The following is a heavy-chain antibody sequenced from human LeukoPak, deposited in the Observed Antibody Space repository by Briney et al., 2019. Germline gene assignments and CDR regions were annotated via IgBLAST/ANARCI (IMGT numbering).Heavy chain of an antibody. J-gene: IGHJ5*02. D-gene: IGHD5-18*01. CDR2: IYYSGST. Sequence: SETLSPTCTVSGGSISSYYWSWIRQPPGKGLEWIGYIYYSGSTNYNPSLKSRVTISVDTSKNQFSLKLSSVTAADTAVYYCARHGDVQLWLPYNWFDPWGQGTLVTVSS. V-gene: IGHV4-59*08. CDR1: GGSISSYY. CDR3: ARHGDVQLWLPYNWFDP.